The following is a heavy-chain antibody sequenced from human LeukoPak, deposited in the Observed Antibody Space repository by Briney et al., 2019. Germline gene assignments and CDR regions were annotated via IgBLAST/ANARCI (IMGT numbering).Heavy chain of an antibody. D-gene: IGHD2-8*02. Sequence: ASVKVSCKASGYTFTSYGISWVRQAPGQGLEWMGWINPNSGGTNYAQKFQGRVTMTRDTSISTAYMELSRLRSDDTAVYYCARDTGGKAFDIWGQGTMVTVSS. CDR3: ARDTGGKAFDI. V-gene: IGHV1-2*02. CDR2: INPNSGGT. CDR1: GYTFTSYG. J-gene: IGHJ3*02.